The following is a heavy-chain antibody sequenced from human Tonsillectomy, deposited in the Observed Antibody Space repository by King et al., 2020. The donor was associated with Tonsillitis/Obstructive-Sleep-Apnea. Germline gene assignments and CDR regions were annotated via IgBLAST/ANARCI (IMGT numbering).Heavy chain of an antibody. CDR3: ARHAPDMDNYYYYMDV. J-gene: IGHJ6*03. Sequence: QLQESGPGLVKPSETLSLSCTVSGGSISSSRYYWGWIRQPPGKGLEWIGTIYYNGDTYYNPSLKSRVTVSIDTSENQFSLKLTSVPAADTAVYYCARHAPDMDNYYYYMDVWGKGTTVTVSS. CDR2: IYYNGDT. V-gene: IGHV4-39*01. CDR1: GGSISSSRYY. D-gene: IGHD3-9*01.